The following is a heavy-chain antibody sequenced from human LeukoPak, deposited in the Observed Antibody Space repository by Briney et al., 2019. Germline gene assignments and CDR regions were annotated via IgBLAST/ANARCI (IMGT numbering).Heavy chain of an antibody. Sequence: GGSLRISCAASGFTFADYGMSWVRQAPGKGLEWVSGITGNGGSVCYADAIKGRFTVSRDNAKNSLYLQMNSLRDEDTALYYCAREHVGSGYYCFDSWGQGSLVSVSS. D-gene: IGHD3-22*01. CDR1: GFTFADYG. CDR3: AREHVGSGYYCFDS. V-gene: IGHV3-20*04. J-gene: IGHJ4*02. CDR2: ITGNGGSV.